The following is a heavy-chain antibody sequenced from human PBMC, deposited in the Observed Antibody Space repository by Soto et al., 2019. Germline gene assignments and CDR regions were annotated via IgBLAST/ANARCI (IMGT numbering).Heavy chain of an antibody. CDR3: ARGAYDILTGYHNRFDP. CDR1: GGSFSGYY. J-gene: IGHJ5*02. V-gene: IGHV4-34*01. D-gene: IGHD3-9*01. Sequence: SETLSLTCAVYGGSFSGYYWSWIRLPPGKGLEWIGEINHSGSTNYNPSLKSRVTISVDTSKNQFSLKLSSVTAADTAVYYCARGAYDILTGYHNRFDPWGQGTLVTVSS. CDR2: INHSGST.